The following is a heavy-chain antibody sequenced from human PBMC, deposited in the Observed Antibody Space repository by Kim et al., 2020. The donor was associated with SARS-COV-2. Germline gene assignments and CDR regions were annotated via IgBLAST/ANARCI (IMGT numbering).Heavy chain of an antibody. CDR1: GFSFGDYG. J-gene: IGHJ6*01. CDR3: AKRYGNFFGFDF. V-gene: IGHV3-9*01. Sequence: GGSLRLSCAASGFSFGDYGMYWVRQIPGKGLEWVAGISWDSGSIAYADSVKGRFTISRDNAKSSVYLQINSLRPEDTALYYGAKRYGNFFGFDFWGQGTT. D-gene: IGHD2-15*01. CDR2: ISWDSGSI.